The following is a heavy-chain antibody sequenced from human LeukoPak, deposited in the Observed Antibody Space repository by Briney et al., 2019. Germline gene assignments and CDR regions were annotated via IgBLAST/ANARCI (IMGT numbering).Heavy chain of an antibody. CDR2: IKSKTDGGTT. Sequence: GGSLRLSCAASGFTFSNAWMSRVRQAPGKGLEWVGRIKSKTDGGTTDYAAPVKGRFTISRDDSKNTLYLQMNSLKTEDTAVYYCTTAGMTYYYDSSGYYYADYWGQGTLVTVSS. D-gene: IGHD3-22*01. J-gene: IGHJ4*02. V-gene: IGHV3-15*01. CDR3: TTAGMTYYYDSSGYYYADY. CDR1: GFTFSNAW.